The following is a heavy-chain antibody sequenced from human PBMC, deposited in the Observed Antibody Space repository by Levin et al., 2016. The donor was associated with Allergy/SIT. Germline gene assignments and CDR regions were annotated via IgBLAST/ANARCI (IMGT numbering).Heavy chain of an antibody. V-gene: IGHV3-30*03. CDR3: AIFGDDILTVLSRIEFDC. Sequence: GESLKISCAASGFTFSSYSMNWVRQAPGKGLEWIIAISYDGTDKFYSDSVRGRFTISRDNSKNMLFLQMNSLRPEDTAVYYCAIFGDDILTVLSRIEFDCWGQGTLVTVSS. CDR2: ISYDGTDK. J-gene: IGHJ4*02. CDR1: GFTFSSYS. D-gene: IGHD3-9*01.